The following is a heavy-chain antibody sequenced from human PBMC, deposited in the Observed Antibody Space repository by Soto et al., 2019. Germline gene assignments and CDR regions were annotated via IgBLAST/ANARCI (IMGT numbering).Heavy chain of an antibody. J-gene: IGHJ4*02. CDR2: IKRDGTEK. Sequence: EVQLVESGGGLVQPGGSLRLSCAASGFAFNNYWMSWVRQPPGERLEWVANIKRDGTEKHYVDSVRGRFTISRDNAKNSVYLQMNSLRAEDTAVYYCVSFIVGATIDYWGRGTLVTVSS. CDR3: VSFIVGATIDY. D-gene: IGHD1-26*01. CDR1: GFAFNNYW. V-gene: IGHV3-7*05.